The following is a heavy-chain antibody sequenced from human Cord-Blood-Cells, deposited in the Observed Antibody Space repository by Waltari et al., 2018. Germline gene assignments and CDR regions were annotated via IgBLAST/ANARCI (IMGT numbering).Heavy chain of an antibody. Sequence: EVQLVESGGGLVQPGGSLRLSCAASGFTFSSYWMSWVRQAPGKGLEWVANIKQDGREKYYVDSVKGRFTISRDNAKNSLYLQMNSLRAEDTAVYYCARYSSYDPFDYWGQGTLVTVSS. CDR2: IKQDGREK. CDR3: ARYSSYDPFDY. CDR1: GFTFSSYW. V-gene: IGHV3-7*01. D-gene: IGHD6-6*01. J-gene: IGHJ4*02.